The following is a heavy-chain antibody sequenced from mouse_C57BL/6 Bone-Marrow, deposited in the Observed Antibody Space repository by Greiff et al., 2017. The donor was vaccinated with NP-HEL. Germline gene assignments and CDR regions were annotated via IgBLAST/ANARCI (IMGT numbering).Heavy chain of an antibody. D-gene: IGHD3-2*02. CDR2: IWSGGST. J-gene: IGHJ2*01. CDR1: GFSLTSYG. CDR3: ARNGGSSGYVDFDY. V-gene: IGHV2-2*01. Sequence: VQLQQSGPGLVQPSQSLSITCTVSGFSLTSYGVHWVRQSPGKGLEWLGVIWSGGSTDYNAAFISRLSISKDNSKSQVFFKLNSLQADDTAIYYCARNGGSSGYVDFDYWGQGTTLTVSS.